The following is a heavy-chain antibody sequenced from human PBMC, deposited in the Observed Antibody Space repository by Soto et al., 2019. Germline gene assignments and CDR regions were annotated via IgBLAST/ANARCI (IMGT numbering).Heavy chain of an antibody. V-gene: IGHV3-23*01. CDR1: GFTFSSYA. CDR2: ISGSGGST. Sequence: GGSLRLCCAASGFTFSSYAMSWVRQAPGKGLEWVSAISGSGGSTYYADSVKGRFTISRDNSKNTLYLQMNSLRAEDTAVYYCAKGGYRSSWTTGYWGQGTLVTVSS. J-gene: IGHJ4*02. D-gene: IGHD6-13*01. CDR3: AKGGYRSSWTTGY.